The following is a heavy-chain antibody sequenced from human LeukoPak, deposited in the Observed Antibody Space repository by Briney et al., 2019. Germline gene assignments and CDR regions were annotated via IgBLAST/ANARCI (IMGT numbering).Heavy chain of an antibody. CDR2: INPNSGGT. D-gene: IGHD3-22*01. V-gene: IGHV1-2*02. CDR1: GYTFTCYY. Sequence: GASVKVSCKASGYTFTCYYMHWVRQAPGQGLEWMGWINPNSGGTNYAQKFQGRVTMTRDTSISTAYMELSRLRSDDTAVYYCARLYDSSGHQGRHFDYWGQGALVTVSS. CDR3: ARLYDSSGHQGRHFDY. J-gene: IGHJ4*02.